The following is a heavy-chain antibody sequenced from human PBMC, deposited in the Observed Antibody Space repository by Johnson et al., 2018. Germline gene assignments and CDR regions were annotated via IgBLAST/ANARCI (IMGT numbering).Heavy chain of an antibody. CDR3: ARRGLCYGFDL. CDR2: MNPNTGDG. V-gene: IGHV1-8*01. J-gene: IGHJ3*01. Sequence: QVQLVQAGAEVKKPGASVKVSCKTSGYNFTIFDINWVRQAAGKGLEWMGWMNPNTGDGDYIPKFQGRLNMTRDTSTNIAYMELRNLRSDDTAIYNCARRGLCYGFDLWGQGTMVTVSS. CDR1: GYNFTIFD.